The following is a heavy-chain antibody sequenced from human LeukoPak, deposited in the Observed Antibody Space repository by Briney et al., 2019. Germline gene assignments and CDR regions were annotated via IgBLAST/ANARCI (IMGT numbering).Heavy chain of an antibody. D-gene: IGHD5-12*01. J-gene: IGHJ4*02. V-gene: IGHV3-23*01. CDR2: ISGSGGST. CDR1: GFTFSSYG. Sequence: GGSLRLSCAASGFTFSSYGMRWVRQAPGKGLEWVSAISGSGGSTYYADSVKGRFTISRDNSKNTLYLQMNSLRAEDTAVYYCAKDGVFLVATINYFDYWGQGTLVTVSS. CDR3: AKDGVFLVATINYFDY.